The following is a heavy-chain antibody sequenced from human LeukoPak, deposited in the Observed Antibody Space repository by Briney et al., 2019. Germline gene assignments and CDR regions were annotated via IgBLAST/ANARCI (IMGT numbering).Heavy chain of an antibody. CDR2: TYYRSKWYT. Sequence: SQTLSLTCAISGDSVSSNSASWSWTRQSPSRGLECLGRTYYRSKWYTEYGVSVGSRMTINVDTSKNHFSLQLNSVTPEDTAVYYCARDLLVTTGYALGYWGQGTLVTVSS. V-gene: IGHV6-1*01. D-gene: IGHD1-1*01. CDR1: GDSVSSNSAS. CDR3: ARDLLVTTGYALGY. J-gene: IGHJ4*02.